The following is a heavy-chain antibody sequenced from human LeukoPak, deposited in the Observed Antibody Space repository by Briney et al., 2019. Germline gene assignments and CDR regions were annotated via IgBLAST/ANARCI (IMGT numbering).Heavy chain of an antibody. CDR2: IYHSGST. CDR1: GGSISSGGYS. V-gene: IGHV4-30-2*01. Sequence: SQTLSLTCTVSGGSISSGGYSWSWIRQPPGKGLEWIGYIYHSGSTYYNPSLKSRVTISVHRSKNQFSLNLSSVTAADTAVYYCASAHSSGYWSAEYSQHWGQGTLVTVSS. CDR3: ASAHSSGYWSAEYSQH. D-gene: IGHD3-22*01. J-gene: IGHJ1*01.